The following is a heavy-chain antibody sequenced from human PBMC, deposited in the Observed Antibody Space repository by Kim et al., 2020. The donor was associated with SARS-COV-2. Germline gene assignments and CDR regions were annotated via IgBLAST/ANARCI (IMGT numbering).Heavy chain of an antibody. J-gene: IGHJ4*02. CDR2: ISGSGGST. CDR1: GFTFSSYA. CDR3: AKDRFVLMVYATRPDYYFDY. V-gene: IGHV3-23*01. Sequence: GGSLRLSCAASGFTFSSYAMSWVRQAPGKGLEWVSAISGSGGSTYYADSVKGRFTISRDNSKNTLYLQMNSLRAEDTAVYYCAKDRFVLMVYATRPDYYFDYWGQGTLVTVSS. D-gene: IGHD2-8*01.